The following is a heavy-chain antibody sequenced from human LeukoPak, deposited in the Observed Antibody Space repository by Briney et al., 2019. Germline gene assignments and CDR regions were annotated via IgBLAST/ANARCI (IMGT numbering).Heavy chain of an antibody. J-gene: IGHJ3*02. CDR3: AIGQGFLEWFGAFDI. CDR1: GFTFSSSG. Sequence: GGSLRLSCAASGFTFSSSGMHWVRQGPGKGLEWVAFIAYDGKSNFYADSVKGRFTISRDNSKNTLYLQMNSLRAEDTAVYYCAIGQGFLEWFGAFDIWGQGTMVTVSS. V-gene: IGHV3-30*03. D-gene: IGHD3-3*01. CDR2: IAYDGKSN.